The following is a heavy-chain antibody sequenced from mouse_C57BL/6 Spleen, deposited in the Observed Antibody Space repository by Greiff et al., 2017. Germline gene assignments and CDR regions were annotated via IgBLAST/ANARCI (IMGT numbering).Heavy chain of an antibody. CDR1: GFTFSSYG. V-gene: IGHV5-6*01. D-gene: IGHD2-4*01. CDR3: ARHGGYYDYYYAMDY. CDR2: ISSGGSYT. Sequence: DVQLVESGGDLVKPGGSLKLSCAASGFTFSSYGMSWVRQTPDKRLEWVATISSGGSYTYYPDSVKGRFTISRDNAKNTLYLQMSSLKSEDTAMYYCARHGGYYDYYYAMDYWGQGTSVTVSS. J-gene: IGHJ4*01.